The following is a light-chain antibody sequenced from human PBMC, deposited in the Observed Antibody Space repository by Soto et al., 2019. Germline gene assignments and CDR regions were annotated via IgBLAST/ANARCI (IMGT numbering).Light chain of an antibody. CDR2: LGS. J-gene: IGKJ3*01. Sequence: DIVMTQSPLSLPVTPGETASVSCRSSQSLLHSNGYNYLDWYLQKPGQSPQLLIYLGSNRASGVPDRFSGSGSGTDFTLKISRVEAEDVGVYYCMQALPTFTFGPGTKVDIK. V-gene: IGKV2-28*01. CDR3: MQALPTFT. CDR1: QSLLHSNGYNY.